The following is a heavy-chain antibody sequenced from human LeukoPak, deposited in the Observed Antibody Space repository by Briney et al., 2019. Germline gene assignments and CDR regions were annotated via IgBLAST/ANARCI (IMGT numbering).Heavy chain of an antibody. CDR2: IRSKAYGATT. CDR1: GFTFGDYA. V-gene: IGHV3-49*04. D-gene: IGHD3-10*01. Sequence: GGSLRLSCTASGFTFGDYAMSWVRRAPGKGLEWVGFIRSKAYGATTEYAASVKGRFTISRDDSKSIVYLQMNSLKAEDTAMYYCTRDGYYYGSGSDFDYWGQGTLVTVSS. CDR3: TRDGYYYGSGSDFDY. J-gene: IGHJ4*02.